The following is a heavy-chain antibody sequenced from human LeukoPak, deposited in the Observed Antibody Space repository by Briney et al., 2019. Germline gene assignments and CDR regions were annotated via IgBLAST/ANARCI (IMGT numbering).Heavy chain of an antibody. D-gene: IGHD3-10*01. CDR2: ISGSGGST. J-gene: IGHJ4*02. CDR1: GFTFSSYG. CDR3: AKGPRTVRFGDRHKGMFDY. Sequence: GGSLRLSCAASGFTFSSYGMSWVRQAPGKGLEWVSAISGSGGSTYYADSVKGRFTISRDNSKNTLYLQMNSLRAEDTAVYYCAKGPRTVRFGDRHKGMFDYWGQGTLVTVSS. V-gene: IGHV3-23*01.